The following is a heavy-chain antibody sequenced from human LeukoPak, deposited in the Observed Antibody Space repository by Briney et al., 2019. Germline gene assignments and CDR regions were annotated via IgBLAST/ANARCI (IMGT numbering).Heavy chain of an antibody. D-gene: IGHD4-17*01. Sequence: GGSLRLSCAASGFTFSSHWMSWVRQAPGKGLEWVANIKKDGSGKYYVDAVKGRFTISRDNAKTSLYLQMNSLRAEDTAVYYCARDRLHYGEYEKTFDYWGQGTLVTVSS. J-gene: IGHJ4*02. CDR3: ARDRLHYGEYEKTFDY. CDR2: IKKDGSGK. V-gene: IGHV3-7*01. CDR1: GFTFSSHW.